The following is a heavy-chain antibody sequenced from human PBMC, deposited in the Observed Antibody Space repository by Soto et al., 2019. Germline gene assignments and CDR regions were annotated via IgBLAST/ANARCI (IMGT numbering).Heavy chain of an antibody. CDR3: ARARDYYDSSGYYPTRDWFDP. J-gene: IGHJ5*02. D-gene: IGHD3-22*01. Sequence: SETLSLTCTVSGGSISSYYWSWIRQPPGKGLEWIGYIYYSGSTNYNPSLKSRVTISVDTSKNQFSLKLSSVTAADTAVYYCARARDYYDSSGYYPTRDWFDPWGQGTLVTVSS. CDR1: GGSISSYY. V-gene: IGHV4-59*01. CDR2: IYYSGST.